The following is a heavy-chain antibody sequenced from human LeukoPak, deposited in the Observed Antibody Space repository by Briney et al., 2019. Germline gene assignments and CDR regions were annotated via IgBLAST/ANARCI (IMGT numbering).Heavy chain of an antibody. CDR2: ISYDGSNK. CDR1: GFTFSSYG. D-gene: IGHD6-6*01. Sequence: GGSLRLSCAASGFTFSSYGMHWVRQAPGKGLEWVAVISYDGSNKYYADSVKGRFTISRDNSKNTVYLQMNSLRDADTAVYYCAKVPSRPYYFEYWGQGTLVTVSS. V-gene: IGHV3-30*18. CDR3: AKVPSRPYYFEY. J-gene: IGHJ4*02.